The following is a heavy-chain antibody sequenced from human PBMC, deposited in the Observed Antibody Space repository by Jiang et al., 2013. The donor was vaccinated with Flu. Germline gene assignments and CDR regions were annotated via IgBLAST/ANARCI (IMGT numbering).Heavy chain of an antibody. V-gene: IGHV3-7*01. D-gene: IGHD3-22*01. CDR2: IKQDGSEK. CDR3: ARGRYYYDSSAYYSFDY. J-gene: IGHJ4*02. CDR1: GFTFSNYW. Sequence: QLVESGGGLVRPGGSLRLSCAASGFTFSNYWMSWVRQAPGKGLEWVANIKQDGSEKYYVDSVKGRFTVSRDNAKNSLYLQMNTLRAEDTAVYYCARGRYYYDSSAYYSFDYWGQGTLVTVSS.